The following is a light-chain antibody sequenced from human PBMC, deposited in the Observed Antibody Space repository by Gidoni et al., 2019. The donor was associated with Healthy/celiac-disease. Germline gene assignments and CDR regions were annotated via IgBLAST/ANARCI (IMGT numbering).Light chain of an antibody. V-gene: IGKV1-5*01. Sequence: DIQMTQSSSTLSASVGDRVTITCRASQSISSWLAWYQQKPGKAPKLLIYDASSLESGVPSRFSGSGSGTEFTLTISSLQPDDFATYYCQQYNSYLYTFXXXTKLEIK. CDR2: DAS. CDR3: QQYNSYLYT. CDR1: QSISSW. J-gene: IGKJ2*01.